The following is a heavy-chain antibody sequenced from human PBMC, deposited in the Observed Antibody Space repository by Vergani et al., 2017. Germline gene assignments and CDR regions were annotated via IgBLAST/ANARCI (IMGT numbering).Heavy chain of an antibody. CDR1: GYTFTSYI. V-gene: IGHV1-46*01. CDR3: ARASRDSGSYYGY. J-gene: IGHJ4*02. Sequence: QVQLVQSGAEVKTPGASVTVSCKASGYTFTSYIMHWVRQAPGQGLEWMGIINPSGGSTSYAQKFQGRVTMTRDTSTSTVYMELSSLRADDTAVYYCARASRDSGSYYGYWGQGTLVTVSS. D-gene: IGHD1-26*01. CDR2: INPSGGST.